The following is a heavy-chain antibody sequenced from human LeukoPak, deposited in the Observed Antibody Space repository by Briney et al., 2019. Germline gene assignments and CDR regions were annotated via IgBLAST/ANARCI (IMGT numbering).Heavy chain of an antibody. Sequence: SETLSLTCAVYGGSFSGYYWSWIRQPPGKGLEWIGEINHSGSTNYNPSLKSRVTISVDTSKNQFSLKLSSVTAADTAVYYCARGPGIAAAAPSDYWGQGTLVTVSS. J-gene: IGHJ4*02. V-gene: IGHV4-34*01. CDR1: GGSFSGYY. CDR2: INHSGST. CDR3: ARGPGIAAAAPSDY. D-gene: IGHD6-13*01.